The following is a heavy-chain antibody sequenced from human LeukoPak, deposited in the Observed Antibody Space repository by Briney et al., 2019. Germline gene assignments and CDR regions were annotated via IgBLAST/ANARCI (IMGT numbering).Heavy chain of an antibody. CDR3: ARCRTTVTAMPGY. D-gene: IGHD4-17*01. J-gene: IGHJ4*02. Sequence: PGGSLRLSCAASGFIFSTSWMSWVRQAPGKGLEWVANINKDESEKYYVDSVKGRFTISRDNAKNSLYLQMNSLRAEDTAVYYCARCRTTVTAMPGYWGQGTLVTVSS. V-gene: IGHV3-7*03. CDR1: GFIFSTSW. CDR2: INKDESEK.